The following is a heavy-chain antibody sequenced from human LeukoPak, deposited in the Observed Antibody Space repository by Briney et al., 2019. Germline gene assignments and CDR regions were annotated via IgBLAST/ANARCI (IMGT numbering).Heavy chain of an antibody. J-gene: IGHJ5*02. CDR3: AREGQVSGSGNNWFDP. Sequence: AGGSLRLSWAASGFTFRSYAMKWVPPAPGKGLEWVSSFSGRRADIYYADSVKGRFTISRDNAKNSQYLQMNSLRAEDTAVYYCAREGQVSGSGNNWFDPWGQGTLVTVSS. CDR2: FSGRRADI. CDR1: GFTFRSYA. V-gene: IGHV3-21*01. D-gene: IGHD3-10*01.